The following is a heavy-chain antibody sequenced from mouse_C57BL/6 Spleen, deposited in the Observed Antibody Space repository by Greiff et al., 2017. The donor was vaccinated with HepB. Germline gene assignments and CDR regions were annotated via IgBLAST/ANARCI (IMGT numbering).Heavy chain of an antibody. Sequence: EVKVVESGGGLVKPGGSLKLSCAASGFTFSDYGMHWVRQAPEKGLEWVAYISSSSSTIYYAETVKGRFTISRDNAKNTLFLQMTSLRSEDTAMYYCARLITTVVEGFAYWGQGTLVTVSA. D-gene: IGHD1-1*01. CDR2: ISSSSSTI. CDR1: GFTFSDYG. CDR3: ARLITTVVEGFAY. J-gene: IGHJ3*01. V-gene: IGHV5-17*01.